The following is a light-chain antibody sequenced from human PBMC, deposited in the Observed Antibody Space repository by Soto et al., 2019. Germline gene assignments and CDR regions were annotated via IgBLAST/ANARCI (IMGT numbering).Light chain of an antibody. CDR1: QSVSSY. CDR2: DEF. CDR3: PQRSNSLT. Sequence: EIVFTQFPATLCLSPGARRTQSCRASQSVSSYLAWYQQKPGQGPRLLIYDEFNRATGIPARFSGSGSGTDFTLTISSLEPEDFAVYYCPQRSNSLTFGEGTKVEIK. V-gene: IGKV3-11*01. J-gene: IGKJ4*01.